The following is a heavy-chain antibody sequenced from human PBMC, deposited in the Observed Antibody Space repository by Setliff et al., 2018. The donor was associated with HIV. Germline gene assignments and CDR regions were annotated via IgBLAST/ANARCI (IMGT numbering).Heavy chain of an antibody. CDR2: ISSSSSYI. CDR3: ARSRAAGFDY. V-gene: IGHV3-21*01. Sequence: PGGSLRLSCAASGFTFSSYSMNWVRQAPGKGLEWVSAISSSSSYIYYADSVKGRFTISRDNAKNSLYLQMNSLRAEDTAVYYCARSRAAGFDYWGQGTLVTVSS. CDR1: GFTFSSYS. J-gene: IGHJ4*02. D-gene: IGHD6-13*01.